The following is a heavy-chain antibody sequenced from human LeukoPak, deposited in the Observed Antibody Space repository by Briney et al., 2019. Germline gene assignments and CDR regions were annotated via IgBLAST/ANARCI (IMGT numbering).Heavy chain of an antibody. CDR2: ISAYNGNT. CDR1: GYTFTTYG. J-gene: IGHJ4*02. CDR3: ASGPPDKWQLLV. V-gene: IGHV1-18*01. D-gene: IGHD5-12*01. Sequence: ASVKVSCKASGYTFTTYGISWVRQAPGQGLEWMGWISAYNGNTYYVKKFQGRVTMTRDTSTSTAYMGLRSLRSDDTVVYYCASGPPDKWQLLVWGQGTQVTVSS.